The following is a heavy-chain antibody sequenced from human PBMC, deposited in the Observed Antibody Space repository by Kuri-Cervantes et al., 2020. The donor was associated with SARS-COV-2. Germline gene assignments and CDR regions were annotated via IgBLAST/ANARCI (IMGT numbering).Heavy chain of an antibody. V-gene: IGHV3-7*01. CDR2: IKQDGSEK. J-gene: IGHJ5*02. CDR1: GFTFSSYW. CDR3: AKDALGGGFDP. Sequence: LSLTCAASGFTFSSYWMSWVRQAPGKGLEWVANIKQDGSEKYYVDSVKGRFTISRDNAKSSLYLQMNSLRAEDTAVYYCAKDALGGGFDPWGQGTLVTVSS. D-gene: IGHD3-3*01.